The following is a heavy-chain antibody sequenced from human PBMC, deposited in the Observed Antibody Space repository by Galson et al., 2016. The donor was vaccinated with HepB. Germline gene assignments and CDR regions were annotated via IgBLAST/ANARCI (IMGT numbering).Heavy chain of an antibody. J-gene: IGHJ4*02. V-gene: IGHV3-30-3*01. Sequence: SLRLSCAASGFTFSSYAMHWVRWAPGKGLEWVAVISFDGSNNFYADSVKGRFTISRDNSKNTLYLQMNSLRAEDTAVYYCARDDDYVWGTYRYTRTVPQYYFDYWGQGTLVTVSS. CDR3: ARDDDYVWGTYRYTRTVPQYYFDY. CDR2: ISFDGSNN. D-gene: IGHD3-16*02. CDR1: GFTFSSYA.